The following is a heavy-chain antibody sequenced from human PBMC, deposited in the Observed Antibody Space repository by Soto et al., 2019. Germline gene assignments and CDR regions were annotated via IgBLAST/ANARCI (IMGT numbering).Heavy chain of an antibody. CDR2: ISAYNGNT. J-gene: IGHJ6*02. CDR3: ARGRIPRTYDFWSGYRGMDV. V-gene: IGHV1-18*01. CDR1: GYTFTSYG. D-gene: IGHD3-3*01. Sequence: QVQLVQSGAEVKKPGASVKVSCKASGYTFTSYGISWVRQAPGQGLEWMGWISAYNGNTNYAQKLQGRVTMTTDTSTSTAYMELRSLGSDDTAVYYCARGRIPRTYDFWSGYRGMDVWGQGTTVTVSS.